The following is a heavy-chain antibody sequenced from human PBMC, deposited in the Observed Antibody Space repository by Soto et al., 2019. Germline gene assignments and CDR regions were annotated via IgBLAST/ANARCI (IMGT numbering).Heavy chain of an antibody. D-gene: IGHD2-8*01. CDR3: ARDPNASLSYNWCDP. CDR1: GGTFSSYA. CDR2: IIPIFGTA. Sequence: QVQLVQSGAEVKKPGSSVKVSCKASGGTFSSYAISWVRQAPGQGLEWMGGIIPIFGTANYAQKFQGRVTITADESTNTAYMELSSLRSEGTAVYYCARDPNASLSYNWCDPWGQGTLVTVSS. V-gene: IGHV1-69*12. J-gene: IGHJ5*02.